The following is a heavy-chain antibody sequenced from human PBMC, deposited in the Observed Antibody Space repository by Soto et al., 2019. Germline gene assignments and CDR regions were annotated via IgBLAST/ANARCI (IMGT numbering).Heavy chain of an antibody. D-gene: IGHD2-2*01. J-gene: IGHJ6*02. CDR1: GFTFSDNY. CDR3: ARGGSTPFGLDV. Sequence: GGSLRLSCAASGFTFSDNYMSWIRQAPGKGLEWVSYISSSSTYTKYADSVKGRFTVSRDNAKNSLYLQMNSLRVEDTAVYYCARGGSTPFGLDVWGQGTTVTVSS. V-gene: IGHV3-11*06. CDR2: ISSSSTYT.